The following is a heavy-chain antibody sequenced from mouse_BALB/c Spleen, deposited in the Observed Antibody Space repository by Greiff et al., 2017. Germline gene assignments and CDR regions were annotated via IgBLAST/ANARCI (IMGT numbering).Heavy chain of an antibody. CDR1: GYTFTSYY. Sequence: QVQLKQSGAELLRPGASVKMSCKASGYTFTSYYMHWVKQRPGQGLEWIGYISPGNGGTNYNQKFKGKATLTADTSSSTAYMQISSLTSEDTAVYFCAREAYDKSFIDYWGQGTTLTVSA. V-gene: IGHV1-12*01. CDR3: AREAYDKSFIDY. D-gene: IGHD2-12*01. CDR2: ISPGNGGT. J-gene: IGHJ2*01.